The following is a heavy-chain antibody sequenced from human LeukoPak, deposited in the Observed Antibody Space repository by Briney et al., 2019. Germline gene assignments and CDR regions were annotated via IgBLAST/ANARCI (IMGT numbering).Heavy chain of an antibody. Sequence: GGSLRLSCAASGFTFSSYAMHWVRQAPGKGLEWVAVISYDGSNKYYADSVKGRFTISRDNSKNTLYLQMNSLRAEDTAVYYCAREGLYDFWSGYYTGFDYWGQGTLVTVSS. CDR2: ISYDGSNK. CDR1: GFTFSSYA. J-gene: IGHJ4*02. CDR3: AREGLYDFWSGYYTGFDY. V-gene: IGHV3-30-3*01. D-gene: IGHD3-3*01.